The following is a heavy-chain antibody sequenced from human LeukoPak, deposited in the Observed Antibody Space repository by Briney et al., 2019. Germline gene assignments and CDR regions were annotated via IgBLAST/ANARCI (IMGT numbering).Heavy chain of an antibody. CDR1: GFTCTAYW. V-gene: IGHV1-46*01. D-gene: IGHD1-26*01. J-gene: IGHJ5*02. CDR2: VNPTADNR. Sequence: ASVKVSCKASGFTCTAYWMHWVRQAPGQGLEWMGVVNPTADNRVYAQKFQGRVTMTRDTSTSTAYMELSSLRSEDTAVYFCARDNSRREGGTTFWWFDPWGQGTLVTVSS. CDR3: ARDNSRREGGTTFWWFDP.